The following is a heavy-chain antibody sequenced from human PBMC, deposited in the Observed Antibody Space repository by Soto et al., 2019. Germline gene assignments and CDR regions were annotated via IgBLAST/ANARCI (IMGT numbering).Heavy chain of an antibody. V-gene: IGHV1-69*01. CDR1: GGTFSSYA. D-gene: IGHD1-20*01. J-gene: IGHJ6*02. Sequence: QVQLVQSGAEVKKPGSSVKVSCKASGGTFSSYAISWVRQAPGQGLEWMGGIIPIFGTANYAQKFQGRVTITADESTSTAYMELSSLRSEDTAVYYCAQRSPVRISTRYYGMDVLGQGTTVTVSS. CDR3: AQRSPVRISTRYYGMDV. CDR2: IIPIFGTA.